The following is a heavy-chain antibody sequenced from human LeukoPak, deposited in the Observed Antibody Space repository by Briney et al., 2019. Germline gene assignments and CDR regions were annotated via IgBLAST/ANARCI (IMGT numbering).Heavy chain of an antibody. D-gene: IGHD1-14*01. CDR1: GYTFTSYD. J-gene: IGHJ6*02. CDR3: VTGTYYYYGLDV. Sequence: ASVKVSCKASGYTFTSYDINWVRQATGQGLEWMGWMNPNSGNTGYAQKFQGRVTMTRNTSISTAYMELSSLRSEDTAVYYCVTGTYYYYGLDVWGQGTTVTVSS. CDR2: MNPNSGNT. V-gene: IGHV1-8*01.